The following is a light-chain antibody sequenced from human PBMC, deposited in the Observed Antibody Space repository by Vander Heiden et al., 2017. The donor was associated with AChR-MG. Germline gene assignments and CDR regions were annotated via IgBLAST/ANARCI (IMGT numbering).Light chain of an antibody. CDR3: AAWDVSLNGWV. V-gene: IGLV1-36*01. J-gene: IGLJ3*02. Sequence: RVTISCSVSSSNIGYYDVNMCQQLPGQAPKLLIYYDDLLPSGVSDRFSGSKSGTSASLTISGLQSKDEADYYCAAWDVSLNGWVFGGGTKLTVL. CDR2: YDD. CDR1: SSNIGYYD.